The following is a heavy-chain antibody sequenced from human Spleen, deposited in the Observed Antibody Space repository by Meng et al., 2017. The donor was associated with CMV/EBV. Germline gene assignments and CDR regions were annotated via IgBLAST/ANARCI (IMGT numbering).Heavy chain of an antibody. J-gene: IGHJ6*02. D-gene: IGHD2-2*01. CDR3: VKHIIVVPGRGYGVDV. CDR1: GGSVSSGSYY. Sequence: SETLSLTCTVSGGSVSSGSYYWSWIRQPPGKGLEWIGYIYYSGSTNYNPSLKSRVTISVDTSKNQFSLKLSSVTAADTAVYYCVKHIIVVPGRGYGVDVWGQGTTVTVSS. V-gene: IGHV4-61*01. CDR2: IYYSGST.